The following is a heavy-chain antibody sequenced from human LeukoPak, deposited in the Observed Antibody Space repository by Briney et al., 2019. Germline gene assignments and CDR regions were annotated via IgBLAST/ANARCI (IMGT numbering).Heavy chain of an antibody. Sequence: GGSLRLSCAASGFTFSSYAMSWVRQAPGKGLEWVSPISGSGGTTYYADSVKGRFTISRDNSKNTLYLQMNSLRSEDTAVYYCAKDDFVVRITGKTSPFDYWGQGTLVTVSS. J-gene: IGHJ4*02. CDR3: AKDDFVVRITGKTSPFDY. V-gene: IGHV3-23*01. CDR1: GFTFSSYA. CDR2: ISGSGGTT. D-gene: IGHD1/OR15-1a*01.